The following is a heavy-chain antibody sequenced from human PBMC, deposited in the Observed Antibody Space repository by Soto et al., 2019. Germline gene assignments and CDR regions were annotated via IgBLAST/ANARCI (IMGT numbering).Heavy chain of an antibody. Sequence: RASVKVSCKASGYTFTSYYMHWVRQAPGQGLEWMGIINPSGGSTIYAQKFQGRVTMTRDTSTSTVYMELSRLRADDTAVYYCARVGGRVDYWAEGTLVTVS. V-gene: IGHV1-46*01. CDR2: INPSGGST. CDR1: GYTFTSYY. CDR3: ARVGGRVDY. J-gene: IGHJ4*02. D-gene: IGHD3-16*01.